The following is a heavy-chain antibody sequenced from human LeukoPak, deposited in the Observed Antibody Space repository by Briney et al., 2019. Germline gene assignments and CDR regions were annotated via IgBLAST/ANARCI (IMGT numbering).Heavy chain of an antibody. D-gene: IGHD2-8*01. Sequence: SETLSLTCTVSGGSISSYYWSWIRQPPGKGLEWIGEINHSGSTNYNPSLKSRVTISVDTSKNQFSLKLSSVTAADTAVYYCARGRWSNFDYWGQGTLVTVSS. J-gene: IGHJ4*02. CDR3: ARGRWSNFDY. CDR2: INHSGST. V-gene: IGHV4-34*01. CDR1: GGSISSYY.